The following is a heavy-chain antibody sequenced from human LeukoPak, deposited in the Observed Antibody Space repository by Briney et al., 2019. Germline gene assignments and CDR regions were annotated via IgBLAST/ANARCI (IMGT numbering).Heavy chain of an antibody. CDR2: IHYSGST. Sequence: SETLSLTCAVSGGSISSGGYSWSWIRQSPGRGLEWMGYIHYSGSTDYNPSLKSRVTMSVDTSKNQCSLKLSSVTAADAAVYYCVREGYDSSGYFLDYWGQGTLVTVSS. V-gene: IGHV4-61*08. CDR1: GGSISSGGYS. D-gene: IGHD3-22*01. J-gene: IGHJ4*02. CDR3: VREGYDSSGYFLDY.